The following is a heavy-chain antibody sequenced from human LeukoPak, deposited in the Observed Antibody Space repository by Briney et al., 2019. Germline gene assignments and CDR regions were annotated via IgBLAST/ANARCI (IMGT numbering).Heavy chain of an antibody. CDR2: IYASGST. V-gene: IGHV4-4*07. CDR1: GGSISSYY. Sequence: SETLSLTCTVSGGSISSYYWSWIRQPAGKGLEWIGRIYASGSTNYNPSLKSRVTISVDKSKNQFSLKLSSVTAADTAVYYCARAVRGVIRSGAFDIWGQGTMVTVSS. J-gene: IGHJ3*02. CDR3: ARAVRGVIRSGAFDI. D-gene: IGHD3-10*01.